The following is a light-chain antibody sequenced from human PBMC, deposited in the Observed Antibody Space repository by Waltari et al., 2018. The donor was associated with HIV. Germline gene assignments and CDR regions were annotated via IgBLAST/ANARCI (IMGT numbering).Light chain of an antibody. Sequence: EIVLTQSPGTLSLSQGERATLSCRASQSIISNYLAWYQQKPGQAPRLLIYGASSRATGIPDRFSGSGSVTDFTLTISRLEPEDFAVHYCQQYGSSPWTFGQGTKVEIK. CDR3: QQYGSSPWT. CDR1: QSIISNY. J-gene: IGKJ1*01. V-gene: IGKV3-20*01. CDR2: GAS.